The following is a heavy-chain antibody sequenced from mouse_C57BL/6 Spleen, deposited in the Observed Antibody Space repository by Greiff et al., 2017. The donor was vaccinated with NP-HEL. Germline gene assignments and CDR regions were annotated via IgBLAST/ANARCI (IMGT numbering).Heavy chain of an antibody. CDR2: IRNKANGYTT. D-gene: IGHD2-3*01. CDR3: ARDGYYAFDY. J-gene: IGHJ2*01. Sequence: EVQRVESGGGLVQPGGSLSLSCAASGFTFTDYYMSWVRQPPGKALEWLGFIRNKANGYTTEYSASVKGRFTISRDNSHSILYLQMKALRAEDSATYYCARDGYYAFDYWGQGTTLTVSS. CDR1: GFTFTDYY. V-gene: IGHV7-3*01.